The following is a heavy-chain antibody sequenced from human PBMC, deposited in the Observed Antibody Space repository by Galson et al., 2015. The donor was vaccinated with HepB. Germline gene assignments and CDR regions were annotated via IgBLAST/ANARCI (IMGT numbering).Heavy chain of an antibody. CDR1: GFIFRHHA. D-gene: IGHD3-16*01. J-gene: IGHJ5*02. Sequence: SLRLSCAGSGFIFRHHAMAWIRQAPGKGLEWVSGINGRGSTRSYSDAVKGRFSIPRDNYKDTVFLQMDNLKAEDTAVYYCVKEGSWFGGDWFDPWGQGALVTVS. CDR2: INGRGSTR. V-gene: IGHV3-23*01. CDR3: VKEGSWFGGDWFDP.